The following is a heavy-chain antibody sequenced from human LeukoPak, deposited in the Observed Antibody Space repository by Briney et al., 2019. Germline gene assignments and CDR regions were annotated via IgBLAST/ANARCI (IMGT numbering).Heavy chain of an antibody. J-gene: IGHJ3*02. CDR3: ARGSVLYDYDAFDI. CDR2: IKQDGSEK. V-gene: IGHV3-7*01. D-gene: IGHD5-12*01. Sequence: PGGSLGLSCAASGFTFSNYWMSWVRQTPGKGLEWVANIKQDGSEKCSVDSVKGRFTISRDNAKNSLYLQMNSLRAEDTAVYYCARGSVLYDYDAFDIWGQGTLVTVSS. CDR1: GFTFSNYW.